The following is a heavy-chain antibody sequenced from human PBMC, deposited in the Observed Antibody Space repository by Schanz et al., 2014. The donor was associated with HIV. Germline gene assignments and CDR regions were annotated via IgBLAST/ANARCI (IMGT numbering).Heavy chain of an antibody. D-gene: IGHD6-13*01. CDR2: ISLDGDKK. CDR1: GFTFRHYA. CDR3: ARGLTSSWFAPLDF. J-gene: IGHJ4*02. Sequence: QVQLVESGGGVVQPGRSLRLSCAASGFTFRHYAIHWVRQAPGKGLEWVAVISLDGDKKYYADSVKGRFTISRDDSKNLLSLQMNSLRAKDTAVYYCARGLTSSWFAPLDFWGLGTLVTVSS. V-gene: IGHV3-30-3*01.